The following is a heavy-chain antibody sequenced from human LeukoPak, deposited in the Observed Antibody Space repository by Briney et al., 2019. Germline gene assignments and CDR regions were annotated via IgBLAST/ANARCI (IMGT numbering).Heavy chain of an antibody. V-gene: IGHV3-74*01. J-gene: IGHJ6*03. Sequence: TGGSLRLSCAASGFTFSSYWMHWVRQAPGKGLVWVSRINSDGSTTSYADSVKGRFTISRDNAKNTLYLQMNSLRAEDSAVYFCARDYYYYYYLGVWGKGTTVTVSS. CDR2: INSDGSTT. CDR1: GFTFSSYW. CDR3: ARDYYYYYYLGV.